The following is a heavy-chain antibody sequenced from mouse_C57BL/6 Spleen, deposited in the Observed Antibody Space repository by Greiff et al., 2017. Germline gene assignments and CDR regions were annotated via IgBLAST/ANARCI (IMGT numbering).Heavy chain of an antibody. D-gene: IGHD1-1*01. CDR2: INPYNGDT. V-gene: IGHV1-37*01. CDR3: ARGDYGSRAAMDY. CDR1: GYSFTGYF. J-gene: IGHJ4*01. Sequence: EVKLVESGPELVKPGASVKISCKASGYSFTGYFMNWVKQSHGKSLEWIGRINPYNGDTFYNQKFKGKATLTVDKSSSTAHMELLSLTSEDFAVYYCARGDYGSRAAMDYWGQGTSVTVSS.